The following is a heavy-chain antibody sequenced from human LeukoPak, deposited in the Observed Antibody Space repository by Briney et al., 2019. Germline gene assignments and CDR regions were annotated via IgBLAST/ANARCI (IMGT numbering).Heavy chain of an antibody. V-gene: IGHV3-23*01. CDR3: AKDTTMVRGAHGY. D-gene: IGHD3-10*01. Sequence: GGSLRLSCAASGFTSSTYAMSWVRQAPGKGLEWVSAISGSGGSTYYADSVKGRFTISRDNSKNTLYLQMNSLRAEDTAVYYCAKDTTMVRGAHGYWGQGTLVTVSS. CDR1: GFTSSTYA. J-gene: IGHJ4*02. CDR2: ISGSGGST.